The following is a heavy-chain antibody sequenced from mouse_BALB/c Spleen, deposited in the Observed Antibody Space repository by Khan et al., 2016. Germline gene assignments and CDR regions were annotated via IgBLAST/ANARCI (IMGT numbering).Heavy chain of an antibody. CDR3: VRWSLYFDY. CDR1: GYSFTTYW. Sequence: QVQLQQSGPELVRPGASVTMSCKASGYSFTTYWIHWVKQRPGQGLEWIGMIDPSSSEDRFIQKFKDKATMNVDRSSNAADMQLSSLTSEDSAVYDCVRWSLYFDYWGQGSTLTVSS. V-gene: IGHV1-74*01. D-gene: IGHD2-3*01. CDR2: IDPSSSED. J-gene: IGHJ2*01.